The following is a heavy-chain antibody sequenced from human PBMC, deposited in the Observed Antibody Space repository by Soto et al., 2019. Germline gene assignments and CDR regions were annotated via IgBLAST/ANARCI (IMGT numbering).Heavy chain of an antibody. V-gene: IGHV3-11*06. Sequence: GGSLRLSCAASGFTFSDYYMSWIRQAPGKGLEWVSYISSSSYTNYADSVKGRFTISRDNAKNSLYLQMNSLRAEDTAVYYCARVDGYNYALDYWGQGTLVTVSS. CDR3: ARVDGYNYALDY. CDR1: GFTFSDYY. J-gene: IGHJ4*02. D-gene: IGHD5-12*01. CDR2: ISSSSYT.